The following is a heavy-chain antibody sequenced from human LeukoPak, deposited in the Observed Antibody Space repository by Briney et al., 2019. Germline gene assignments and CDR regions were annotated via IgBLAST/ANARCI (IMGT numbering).Heavy chain of an antibody. J-gene: IGHJ6*02. D-gene: IGHD3-22*01. V-gene: IGHV1-8*02. Sequence: GASVKVSCKASGYTFTSYGISWVRQAPGQGLEWMGWMNPNSGNTGYAQKFQGRVTMTRNTSISTAYMELSSLRSEDTAVYYCARGRSYYYDSSGYYTLWDYYYGMDVWGQGTTVTVSS. CDR1: GYTFTSYG. CDR2: MNPNSGNT. CDR3: ARGRSYYYDSSGYYTLWDYYYGMDV.